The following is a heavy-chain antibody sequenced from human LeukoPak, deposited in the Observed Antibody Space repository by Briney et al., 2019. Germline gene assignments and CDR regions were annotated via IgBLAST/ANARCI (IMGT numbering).Heavy chain of an antibody. V-gene: IGHV1-46*01. Sequence: GASVKVSCKASGYTFTSYYMHWVRQAPGQGLEWMGIINPSGGSTSYAQKFQGRVTMTRDTFTSTVYMELSSLRSEDTAVYYCARRASSGWYGYYYYYMDVWGKGTTVTISS. CDR1: GYTFTSYY. CDR3: ARRASSGWYGYYYYYMDV. J-gene: IGHJ6*03. CDR2: INPSGGST. D-gene: IGHD6-19*01.